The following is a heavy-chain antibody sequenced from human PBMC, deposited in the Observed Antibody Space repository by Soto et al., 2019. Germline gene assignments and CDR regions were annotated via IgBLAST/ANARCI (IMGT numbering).Heavy chain of an antibody. V-gene: IGHV1-18*01. CDR2: ISTHNGDT. CDR1: GYSFTTYG. Sequence: QVQLVQSGGEVKKPGASVKVSCKTSGYSFTTYGISWVRQAPGQGLEWIGWISTHNGDTEFAQNFQGRVTMTTDTSXTTAYMELXXXXXXXXXXXXXXXXXXXXXXXXXMDVWGPGTTVTVSS. J-gene: IGHJ6*02. CDR3: XXXXXXXXXXXXMDV.